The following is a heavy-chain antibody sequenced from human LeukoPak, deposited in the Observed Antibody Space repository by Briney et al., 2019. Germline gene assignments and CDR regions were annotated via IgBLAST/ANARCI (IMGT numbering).Heavy chain of an antibody. Sequence: PSETLSLTCTVSGGTISSGSYYWSWIRQPAGKGLEWIGRIYTSGSTNYNPSLKSRVTISVDTSKNQFSLKLSSVTAADTAVYHCARPDSSGYRHAFDIWGQGTMVTVSS. CDR3: ARPDSSGYRHAFDI. CDR1: GGTISSGSYY. V-gene: IGHV4-61*02. J-gene: IGHJ3*02. D-gene: IGHD3-22*01. CDR2: IYTSGST.